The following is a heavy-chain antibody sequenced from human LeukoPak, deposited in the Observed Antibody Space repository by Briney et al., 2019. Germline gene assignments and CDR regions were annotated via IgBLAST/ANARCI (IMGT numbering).Heavy chain of an antibody. CDR1: SGSISSSTW. V-gene: IGHV4-4*02. J-gene: IGHJ4*02. CDR3: ALGYNDVWEL. Sequence: SETLSLTCAVSSGSISSSTWWSWVRQPPGKGLEWIGEINHSGSTHYTPSLKSRVTISVDTSDNKFSLKMISVTAADAAVYYCALGYNDVWELWGRGTLVTVSS. D-gene: IGHD5-24*01. CDR2: INHSGST.